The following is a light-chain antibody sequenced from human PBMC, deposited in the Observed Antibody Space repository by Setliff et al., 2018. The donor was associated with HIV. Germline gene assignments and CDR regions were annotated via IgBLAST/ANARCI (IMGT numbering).Light chain of an antibody. J-gene: IGLJ1*01. CDR2: DVS. Sequence: QSALALPASVSGSPGQSITISCSGTSSDIGSYNYVSWYQQHPGKAPKLMIYDVSQRPSRDSSRFSGSKSGDTASLTISGLQAEDEADYYCCSYTSANTYVFGTGTKVTVL. V-gene: IGLV2-14*03. CDR1: SSDIGSYNY. CDR3: CSYTSANTYV.